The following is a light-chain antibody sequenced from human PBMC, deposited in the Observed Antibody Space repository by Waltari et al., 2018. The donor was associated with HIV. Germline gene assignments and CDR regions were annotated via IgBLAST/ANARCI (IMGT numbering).Light chain of an antibody. V-gene: IGLV3-1*01. Sequence: SYELTQPPSVSVSPGQTASVTCSGAKLGDKFVFWYQQKPGQSPELVLFQDTKRPSGIPERLAGSNSGNTATLTISGTEAVDEADYYCQAWDSTSGVFGGGTMLTVL. J-gene: IGLJ3*02. CDR2: QDT. CDR3: QAWDSTSGV. CDR1: KLGDKF.